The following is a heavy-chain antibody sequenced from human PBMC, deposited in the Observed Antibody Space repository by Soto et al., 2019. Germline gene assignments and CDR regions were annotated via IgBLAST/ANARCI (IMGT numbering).Heavy chain of an antibody. J-gene: IGHJ5*02. Sequence: GASVKVSCKASGYTFTNFGVTWVRRAPGQGLEWMGWISAYTDTPNYAQKFQGRVTMTIDTSTSTAYMDLRSLTSGDTAVYYCARVIPVVEAWFYPWGQGTLVTVHS. V-gene: IGHV1-18*01. CDR3: ARVIPVVEAWFYP. CDR1: GYTFTNFG. D-gene: IGHD2-2*01. CDR2: ISAYTDTP.